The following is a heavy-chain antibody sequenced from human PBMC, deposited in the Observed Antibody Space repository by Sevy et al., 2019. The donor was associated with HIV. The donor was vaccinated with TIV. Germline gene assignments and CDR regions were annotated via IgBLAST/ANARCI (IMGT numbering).Heavy chain of an antibody. D-gene: IGHD3-10*01. CDR1: GFTFSSYG. J-gene: IGHJ6*02. CDR2: IWYDGSNK. V-gene: IGHV3-33*01. CDR3: AREGRGSGSYYSYYYYYYGMDV. Sequence: GGSLRLSCAASGFTFSSYGMHWVRQAPGKGLEWVAVIWYDGSNKYYADSVKGRFTISRDNSKNTLYLQMNSLRAEDTAVYYCAREGRGSGSYYSYYYYYYGMDVWGQGTTVTVSS.